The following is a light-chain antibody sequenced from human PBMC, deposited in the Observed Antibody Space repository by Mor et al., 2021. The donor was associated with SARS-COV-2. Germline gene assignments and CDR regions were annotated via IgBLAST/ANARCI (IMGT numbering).Light chain of an antibody. CDR3: QSYDSSSLGV. J-gene: IGLJ3*02. CDR1: GSIASNY. V-gene: IGLV6-57*02. CDR2: EDN. Sequence: GSIASNYVQWYQQRPGSAPTTVIYEDNQRPSGVPDRFSGSIDSSSNSASLTISGLKTEDEADYYCQSYDSSSLGVFG.